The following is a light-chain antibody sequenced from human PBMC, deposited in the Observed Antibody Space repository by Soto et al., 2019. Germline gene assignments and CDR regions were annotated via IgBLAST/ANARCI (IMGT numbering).Light chain of an antibody. CDR1: QSVSNNY. V-gene: IGKV3-20*01. Sequence: EIVLMQSPGTLSLSPGERSTLSCMAIQSVSNNYLAWYQQKPGQAPRLLIYGASNRATGIPDRLSGSGSGTDFTLTISRLEPEDFSVYYCQQYGSSGTFGQGTKVDIK. J-gene: IGKJ1*01. CDR2: GAS. CDR3: QQYGSSGT.